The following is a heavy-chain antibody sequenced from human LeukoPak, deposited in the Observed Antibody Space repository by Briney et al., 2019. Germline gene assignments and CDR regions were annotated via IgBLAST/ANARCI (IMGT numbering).Heavy chain of an antibody. CDR1: GGSISSYY. Sequence: SETLSLTCTVSGGSISSYYWSWIRQPPGKGLEWIREINHSGSTNYNPSLKSRVTISVDTSKNQFSLKLSSVTAADTAVYYCARGVAGTSYYFDYWGQGTLVTVSS. CDR2: INHSGST. CDR3: ARGVAGTSYYFDY. J-gene: IGHJ4*02. D-gene: IGHD6-19*01. V-gene: IGHV4-34*01.